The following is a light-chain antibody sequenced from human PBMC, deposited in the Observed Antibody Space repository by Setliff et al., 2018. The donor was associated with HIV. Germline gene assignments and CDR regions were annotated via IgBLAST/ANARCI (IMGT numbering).Light chain of an antibody. V-gene: IGLV1-47*01. CDR2: RNY. CDR3: SAWDDSLSGYV. CDR1: TSNIGSNY. Sequence: QSVLTQPPSASGTPGQRVTISCSGSTSNIGSNYVYWYQQLPGTAPTLLIYRNYQRPSGVPDRFSGSKSGTSASLAISGLRSEDEADYYCSAWDDSLSGYVFGTGTKVTVL. J-gene: IGLJ1*01.